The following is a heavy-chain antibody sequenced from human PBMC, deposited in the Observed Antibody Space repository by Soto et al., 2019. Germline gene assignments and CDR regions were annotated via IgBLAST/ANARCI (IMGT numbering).Heavy chain of an antibody. CDR3: ARGPTHGSGGSCDGNDAFDI. CDR1: GGSISSGGYS. V-gene: IGHV4-30-2*01. Sequence: QLQLQESGSGLVKPSQTLSLTCAVSGGSISSGGYSWSWIRQPPGKGLEWIGYIYHSGSTYYNPSLQGLVTISVDRSKNQFSLKLSSVTAADTAVYYCARGPTHGSGGSCDGNDAFDIWGQGTMVTVSS. D-gene: IGHD2-15*01. J-gene: IGHJ3*02. CDR2: IYHSGST.